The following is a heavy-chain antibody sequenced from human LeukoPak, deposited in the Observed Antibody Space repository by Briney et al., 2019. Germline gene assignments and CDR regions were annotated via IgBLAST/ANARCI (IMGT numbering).Heavy chain of an antibody. CDR3: ARDRSGGSCFDP. D-gene: IGHD2-15*01. Sequence: GASVKVSRKASGYTFTSYAMHWVRQAPGQRLEWMGWINAGNGNTKYSQKFQGRVTITRDTSASTAYMELSSLRSEDTAVYYCARDRSGGSCFDPWGQGTLVTVSS. CDR1: GYTFTSYA. J-gene: IGHJ5*02. CDR2: INAGNGNT. V-gene: IGHV1-3*01.